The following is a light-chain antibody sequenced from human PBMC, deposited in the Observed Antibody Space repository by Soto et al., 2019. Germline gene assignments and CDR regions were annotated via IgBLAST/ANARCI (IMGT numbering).Light chain of an antibody. Sequence: DIPMAHSPSSPSSSVGERDNITFPARQGISNYLAWYQQKPGKVPKLLIYAASTLQSGVPSRFSGSGSGTDFTLTISSLQPEDVATYYCQKYNSAPWTFGQGTKVDIK. J-gene: IGKJ1*01. CDR2: AAS. CDR3: QKYNSAPWT. V-gene: IGKV1-27*01. CDR1: QGISNY.